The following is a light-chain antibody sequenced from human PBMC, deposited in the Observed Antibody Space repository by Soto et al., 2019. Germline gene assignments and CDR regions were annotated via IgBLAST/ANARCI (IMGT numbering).Light chain of an antibody. V-gene: IGKV3-11*01. CDR3: QQRSNWPPIT. CDR1: QSVSSRY. CDR2: DAS. J-gene: IGKJ4*01. Sequence: EIVLTQPPGTLALSPGESATLSCRASQSVSSRYLAWYQQKPGQAPRLLIYDASNRATGIPARFSGSGSGTDFTLTISSLEPEDFAVYYCQQRSNWPPITFGGGTKVDIK.